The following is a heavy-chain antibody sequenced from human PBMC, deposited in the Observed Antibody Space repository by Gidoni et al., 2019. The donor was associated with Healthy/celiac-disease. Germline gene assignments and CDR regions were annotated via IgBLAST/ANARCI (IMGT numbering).Heavy chain of an antibody. CDR1: GGSISSYY. CDR3: ARGQGANDSSEPQYAY. J-gene: IGHJ4*02. Sequence: QVQLQESGPGLVKPSETLSLTCTVSGGSISSYYWSWIRQPPGKGLEWIGYIYYSGSTNYNPSLKSRVTISVDTSKNQFSLKLSSVTAADTAVYYCARGQGANDSSEPQYAYWGQGTLVTVSS. D-gene: IGHD3-22*01. V-gene: IGHV4-59*01. CDR2: IYYSGST.